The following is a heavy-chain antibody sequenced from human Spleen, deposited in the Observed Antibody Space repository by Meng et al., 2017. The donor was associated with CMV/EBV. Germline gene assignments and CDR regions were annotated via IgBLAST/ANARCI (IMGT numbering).Heavy chain of an antibody. D-gene: IGHD6-13*01. CDR1: GFTVSSNY. CDR2: IYSGGST. Sequence: GGSLRLSCAASGFTVSSNYMSWVRQAPGKGLEWVSVIYSGGSTYYADSVKGRFTISRDNAKNSLYLQMNSLRAEDTAVYYCASYSSSLEVNDYWGQGTLVTVSS. V-gene: IGHV3-66*01. CDR3: ASYSSSLEVNDY. J-gene: IGHJ4*02.